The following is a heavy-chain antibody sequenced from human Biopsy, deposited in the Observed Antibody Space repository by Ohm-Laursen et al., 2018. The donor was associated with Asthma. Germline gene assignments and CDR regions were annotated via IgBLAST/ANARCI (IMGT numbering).Heavy chain of an antibody. CDR3: AKVRSDWVITESFDY. CDR2: ISWNSATI. V-gene: IGHV3-9*01. D-gene: IGHD3-22*01. CDR1: GFKFDEYT. Sequence: SLRLSCSASGFKFDEYTMHWVRQAPGRGLEWVSGISWNSATIGYADSVEGRFTISRDSAKNSVFLHMDSLRPEDTAFYYCAKVRSDWVITESFDYWGQGVLVTVSS. J-gene: IGHJ4*02.